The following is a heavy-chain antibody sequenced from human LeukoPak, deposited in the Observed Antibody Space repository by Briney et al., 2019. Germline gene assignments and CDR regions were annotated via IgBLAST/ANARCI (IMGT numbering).Heavy chain of an antibody. CDR2: ISGSGGST. CDR3: AKLNYDFWSDYYDPNWFDP. D-gene: IGHD3-3*01. J-gene: IGHJ5*02. Sequence: GGSLRLSCAASGFTFSNYAMNWVRQAPGKGLEWASVISGSGGSTFYADSVKGRFTISRDNSKNTLYLQMNSLRAEDTAVYYCAKLNYDFWSDYYDPNWFDPWGQGTLVTVSS. V-gene: IGHV3-23*01. CDR1: GFTFSNYA.